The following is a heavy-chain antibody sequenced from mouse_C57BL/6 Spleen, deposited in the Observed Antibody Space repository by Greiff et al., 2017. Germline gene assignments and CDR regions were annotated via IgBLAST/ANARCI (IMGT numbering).Heavy chain of an antibody. J-gene: IGHJ4*01. CDR2: ISYDGSN. V-gene: IGHV3-6*01. Sequence: EVQLKESGPGLVKPSQSLSLTCSVTGYSITSGYYWNWFRQFPGNKLEWMGYISYDGSNNYNPSLKNRISITRDTSKNQFFLKLNSVTTEDTATYYCASTSYFPMDYWGQGTSVTVSS. D-gene: IGHD5-5*01. CDR3: ASTSYFPMDY. CDR1: GYSITSGYY.